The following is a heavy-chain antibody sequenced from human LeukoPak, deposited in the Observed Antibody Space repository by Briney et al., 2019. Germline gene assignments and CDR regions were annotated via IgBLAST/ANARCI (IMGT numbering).Heavy chain of an antibody. CDR3: ARDRIVVVVAAIGGFDY. CDR1: GFTVSSNY. V-gene: IGHV3-66*02. J-gene: IGHJ4*02. Sequence: GGSLRLSCAASGFTVSSNYMSWVRQAPGKGLEWVSVIYSGGSGGSTYYADSVKGRFTISRDNSKNTLYLQMNSLRAEDTAVYYCARDRIVVVVAAIGGFDYWGQGTLVAVSS. D-gene: IGHD2-15*01. CDR2: IYSGGSGGST.